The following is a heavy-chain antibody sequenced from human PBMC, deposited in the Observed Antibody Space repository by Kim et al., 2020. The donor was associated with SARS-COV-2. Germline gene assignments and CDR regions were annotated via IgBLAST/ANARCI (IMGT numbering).Heavy chain of an antibody. V-gene: IGHV5-51*01. D-gene: IGHD7-27*01. Sequence: YSPSFQGQVTISADKSISTAYLQWSSLKASDTAMYYCARHAGITGDYDYWGQGTLVTVSS. J-gene: IGHJ4*02. CDR3: ARHAGITGDYDY.